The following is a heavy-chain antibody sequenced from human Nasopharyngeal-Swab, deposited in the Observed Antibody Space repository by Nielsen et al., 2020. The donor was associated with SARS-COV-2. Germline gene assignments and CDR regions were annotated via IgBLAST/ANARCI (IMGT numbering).Heavy chain of an antibody. CDR1: GYSFTSYW. V-gene: IGHV5-10-1*01. J-gene: IGHJ5*02. CDR2: IDPSDSYT. Sequence: GASLKISCEGSGYSFTSYWISWVRQMPGKGLEWMGRIDPSDSYTNYSPSFQGHVTTSADKSISTAYLQWSSLKASDTAMYYCARHWSDPGNWFDPWGQGTLVTVSS. CDR3: ARHWSDPGNWFDP.